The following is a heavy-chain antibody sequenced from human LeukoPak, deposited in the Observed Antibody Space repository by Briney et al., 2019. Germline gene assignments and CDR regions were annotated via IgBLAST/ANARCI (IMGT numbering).Heavy chain of an antibody. CDR2: INSDGTTT. Sequence: GGSLRLSCAASGFTFSSYWMHWVRQAPGKGLLWVSRINSDGTTTYYADSVKGRFTISRDNSKNTLYLQMNSLRAEDTAVYYCARGNYYGMDVWGQGTTVTVSS. CDR3: ARGNYYGMDV. CDR1: GFTFSSYW. J-gene: IGHJ6*02. V-gene: IGHV3-74*01.